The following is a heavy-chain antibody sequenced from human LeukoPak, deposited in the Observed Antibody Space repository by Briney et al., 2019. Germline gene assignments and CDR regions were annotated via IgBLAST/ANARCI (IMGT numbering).Heavy chain of an antibody. J-gene: IGHJ6*02. V-gene: IGHV3-74*01. CDR2: IHRDGNNI. CDR3: ARGLRGRYGMDV. Sequence: TGGSLRLSCVASGFTFDTYWMHWVRQAPGKGLVWVSRIHRDGNNINYADFVQGRFTVSRDNAKNTLYLQMHSLRVEDTAMYYCARGLRGRYGMDVWGQGTTVTVSS. CDR1: GFTFDTYW.